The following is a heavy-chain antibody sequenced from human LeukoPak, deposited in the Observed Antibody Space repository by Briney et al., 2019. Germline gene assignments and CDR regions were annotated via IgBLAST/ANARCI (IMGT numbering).Heavy chain of an antibody. Sequence: GGSLRLSCAASGFTFSSYSMNWVRQAPGKGPEWVSYISSSSSTIYYADSVKGRFTISRDNAKNTLYLQMNSLRAEDTAMYYCVRDSSALYWGQGTLVTVSS. J-gene: IGHJ4*02. CDR1: GFTFSSYS. D-gene: IGHD3-22*01. CDR3: VRDSSALY. CDR2: ISSSSSTI. V-gene: IGHV3-48*04.